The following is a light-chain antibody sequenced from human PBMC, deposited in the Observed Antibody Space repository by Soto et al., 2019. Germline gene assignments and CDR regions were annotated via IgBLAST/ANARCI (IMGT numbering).Light chain of an antibody. V-gene: IGLV2-8*01. Sequence: QSALTQPPSASGSPGRSVTISCTGTSSDVGGYNYVSWYQQHPGKAPKLMIYEVSKRPSGVPDRFSGSKSGNTASLTVSGLQAEDEADYYSSSYAGSNSYVFGTGTKVTVL. J-gene: IGLJ1*01. CDR1: SSDVGGYNY. CDR3: SSYAGSNSYV. CDR2: EVS.